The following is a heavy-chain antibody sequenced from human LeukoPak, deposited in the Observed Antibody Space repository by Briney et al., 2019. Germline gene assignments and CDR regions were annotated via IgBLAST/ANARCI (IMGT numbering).Heavy chain of an antibody. CDR3: ARSYYYDRKNDP. D-gene: IGHD3-22*01. Sequence: SQTLSLTCTVSGGSISSGDYYWRWIRQPTGKGLEWIGYIYYSGSAYYNPSLKSRVTISVDTSKNQFSLKLSSVTAADTAVYYCARSYYYDRKNDPWGQGTLVTVSS. CDR1: GGSISSGDYY. J-gene: IGHJ5*02. V-gene: IGHV4-30-4*01. CDR2: IYYSGSA.